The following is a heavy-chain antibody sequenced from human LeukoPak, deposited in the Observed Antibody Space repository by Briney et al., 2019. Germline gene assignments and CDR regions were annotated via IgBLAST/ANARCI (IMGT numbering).Heavy chain of an antibody. Sequence: GGSLRLSCAASGFTFGSYWMHWVRQAPGKGLVWVSRINSDGGSTSYADSVKGRFTISRDNAKNTLYLQMNSLRAEDTAVYYCARVRSSGWSYFDYWGQGTLVTVSS. J-gene: IGHJ4*01. CDR3: ARVRSSGWSYFDY. CDR2: INSDGGST. V-gene: IGHV3-74*01. D-gene: IGHD6-19*01. CDR1: GFTFGSYW.